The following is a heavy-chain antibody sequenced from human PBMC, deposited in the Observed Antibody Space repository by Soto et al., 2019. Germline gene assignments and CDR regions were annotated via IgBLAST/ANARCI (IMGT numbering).Heavy chain of an antibody. J-gene: IGHJ4*02. CDR1: GFTFSSYG. CDR3: ARDLWNRWELLSIDY. V-gene: IGHV3-33*01. Sequence: GGSLRLSCAASGFTFSSYGMHWVRQAPGKGLEWVAVIWYDGSNKYYADSVKGRFTISRDNSKNTLYLQMNSLRAEDTAVYYCARDLWNRWELLSIDYWGQGTLVTVSS. CDR2: IWYDGSNK. D-gene: IGHD1-26*01.